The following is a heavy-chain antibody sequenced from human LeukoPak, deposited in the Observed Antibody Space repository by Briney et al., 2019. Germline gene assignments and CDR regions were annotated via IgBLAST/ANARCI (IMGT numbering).Heavy chain of an antibody. CDR1: GFTFSSYW. CDR3: ARDSYIFEGGGYSDFYFDY. J-gene: IGHJ4*02. V-gene: IGHV3-7*01. D-gene: IGHD3-22*01. Sequence: PGGSLRLSCAASGFTFSSYWMSWVRQAPGKGLEWVANIKQDGSEKYYVDSVKGRFTISRDNAKNSLYLQMNSLRPEDTAVYFCARDSYIFEGGGYSDFYFDYWGQGTLVTVSS. CDR2: IKQDGSEK.